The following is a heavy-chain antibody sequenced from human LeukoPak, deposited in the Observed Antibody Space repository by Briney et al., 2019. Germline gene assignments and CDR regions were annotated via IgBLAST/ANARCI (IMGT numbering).Heavy chain of an antibody. D-gene: IGHD6-13*01. CDR2: IWYDGGIK. CDR3: AKDYLRFLVRDYYGMDV. J-gene: IGHJ6*02. Sequence: PGGSLRLSCAASGFTFSTYGMHWVRQAPGKGLEWVAVIWYDGGIKYYADSVKGRFTISRDNSKNTLYLQMNSLRAEDTAVYYCAKDYLRFLVRDYYGMDVWGQGTTVTVSS. V-gene: IGHV3-30*02. CDR1: GFTFSTYG.